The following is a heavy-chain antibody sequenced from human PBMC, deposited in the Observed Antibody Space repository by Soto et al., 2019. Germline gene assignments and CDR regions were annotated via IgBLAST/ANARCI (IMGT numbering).Heavy chain of an antibody. CDR2: IYYSGST. Sequence: SETLSLTCTVSGGSISSGDYYWSWIRQPPGKGLEWIGYIYYSGSTYYNPSLKSRVTISVDTSKNQFSLKLSSVTAADTAVYYCARTYYYGSGSSPFGYWGQGTLVTVSS. V-gene: IGHV4-30-4*01. CDR3: ARTYYYGSGSSPFGY. D-gene: IGHD3-10*01. J-gene: IGHJ4*02. CDR1: GGSISSGDYY.